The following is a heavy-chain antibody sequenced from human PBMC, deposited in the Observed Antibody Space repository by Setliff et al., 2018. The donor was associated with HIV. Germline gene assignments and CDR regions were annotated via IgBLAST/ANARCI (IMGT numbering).Heavy chain of an antibody. Sequence: PGGSLRLSCAASGFTFSYYAMHWVRQAPGKGLEWVAVLSDDGSRESYADSMEGRFTISRDNSKNTLYLQMNSLRAEDTAVYYCATRSSYSSDWHEYYFGYWGQGTLVTVSS. J-gene: IGHJ4*02. CDR1: GFTFSYYA. CDR3: ATRSSYSSDWHEYYFGY. V-gene: IGHV3-30*01. CDR2: LSDDGSRE. D-gene: IGHD6-19*01.